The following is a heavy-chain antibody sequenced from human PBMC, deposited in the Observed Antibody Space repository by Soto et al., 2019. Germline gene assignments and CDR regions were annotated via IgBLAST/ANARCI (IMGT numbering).Heavy chain of an antibody. Sequence: QVPLVQSGAEVKKPGASVKVSCKASGYTFTSYGISWVRQAPGQGLEWMGWISAYNGNTNYAQKLQGRVTMTTDTSTSTAYMELRSLRSDDTAVYYCARDRPIYNNEVRRDYWGQGTLVTVSS. D-gene: IGHD1-1*01. V-gene: IGHV1-18*01. J-gene: IGHJ4*02. CDR2: ISAYNGNT. CDR1: GYTFTSYG. CDR3: ARDRPIYNNEVRRDY.